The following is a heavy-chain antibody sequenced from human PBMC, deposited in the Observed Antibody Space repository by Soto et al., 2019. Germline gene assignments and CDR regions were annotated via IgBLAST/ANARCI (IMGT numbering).Heavy chain of an antibody. D-gene: IGHD3-3*01. CDR2: IKSKTDGGTT. V-gene: IGHV3-15*07. J-gene: IGHJ4*02. Sequence: EVQLLESGGGLVKPGGSLGLSCAASGFTFSNAWMNWLRQAPGKGLESVGRIKSKTDGGTTDYAAPVKGRFTISRDDSKNTLYLQMNSLKTEDTAVYYCTTDLAYDFWNGYYFRETVDYWGQGTLVTVSS. CDR1: GFTFSNAW. CDR3: TTDLAYDFWNGYYFRETVDY.